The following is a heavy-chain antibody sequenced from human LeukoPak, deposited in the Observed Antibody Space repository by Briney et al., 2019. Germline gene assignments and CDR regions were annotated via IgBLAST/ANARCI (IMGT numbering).Heavy chain of an antibody. CDR3: ARARAYCSSTSCHYYYYGMDV. Sequence: SGGSLRLSCAASGFTFSSYDMHWVRQATGKGLEWVSAIGTAGDTYYPGSVKGRFTISRENAKNSLYLQMNSLRAGDTAVYYCARARAYCSSTSCHYYYYGMDVWGQGTTVTVSS. D-gene: IGHD2-2*01. CDR2: IGTAGDT. CDR1: GFTFSSYD. V-gene: IGHV3-13*04. J-gene: IGHJ6*02.